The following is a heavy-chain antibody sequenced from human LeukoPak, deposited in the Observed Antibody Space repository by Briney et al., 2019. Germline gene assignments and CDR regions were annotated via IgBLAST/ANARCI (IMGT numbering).Heavy chain of an antibody. Sequence: PSETLSLTCTVSGGSISSSYYYWGWIRQPPGTGLEWIGSIYSSGSTYYNPSLKSRVTISVDTSKNQFSLKLTSVTAADTAVYYCARSSGTGTFSYWGQGTLVTVSS. CDR1: GGSISSSYYY. V-gene: IGHV4-39*01. J-gene: IGHJ4*02. D-gene: IGHD6-25*01. CDR2: IYSSGST. CDR3: ARSSGTGTFSY.